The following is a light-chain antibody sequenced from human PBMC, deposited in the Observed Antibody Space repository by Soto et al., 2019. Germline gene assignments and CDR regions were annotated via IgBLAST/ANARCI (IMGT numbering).Light chain of an antibody. CDR2: ATS. V-gene: IGKV1-9*01. Sequence: IQLTQSPSSLSASVGDRVTITCRASQGISTKLVWYQQKPGKAPKLLIYATSTLQSGVPSRFSGSGSGTDFTLTISSLQPEDSATYYCQQLNSYPLTFGGGTKVGIK. CDR3: QQLNSYPLT. J-gene: IGKJ4*01. CDR1: QGISTK.